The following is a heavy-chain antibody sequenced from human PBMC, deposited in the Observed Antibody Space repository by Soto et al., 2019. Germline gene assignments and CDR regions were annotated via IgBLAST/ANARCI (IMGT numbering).Heavy chain of an antibody. Sequence: QVQLVQSGAEVKKPGASVKVSCKASGYTFTSYYMHWVRQAPGQGLEWMGIINPSGGRTSYAQKFQCRVTMTRDTSTSTVYMELSSLGAEDTAVYYCAKGGGYVGSFDPWGQGTLVTVSS. CDR3: AKGGGYVGSFDP. D-gene: IGHD6-25*01. CDR1: GYTFTSYY. J-gene: IGHJ5*02. CDR2: INPSGGRT. V-gene: IGHV1-46*01.